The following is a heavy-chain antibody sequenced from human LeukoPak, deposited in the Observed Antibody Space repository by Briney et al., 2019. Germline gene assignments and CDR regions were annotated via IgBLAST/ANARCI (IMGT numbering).Heavy chain of an antibody. Sequence: ASVKVSCKASGYTFTSYDINWVRQATGQGLEWMGWMNPNSGNTGYAQKFQGRVTMTRNTSISTAYMELSSLRPEDTAVYYCARGWSGYWKMGYWGQGTLVTVSS. V-gene: IGHV1-8*01. J-gene: IGHJ4*02. CDR1: GYTFTSYD. CDR3: ARGWSGYWKMGY. CDR2: MNPNSGNT. D-gene: IGHD3-3*01.